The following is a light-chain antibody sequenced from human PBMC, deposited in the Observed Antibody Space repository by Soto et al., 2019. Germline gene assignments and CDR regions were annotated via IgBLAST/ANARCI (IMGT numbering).Light chain of an antibody. Sequence: QSALTQPASVAGSHGQSITISCTGTSSDVGGYNYVSWYQQHPGKAPKLMIYEVSNRPSGVSNRFSGSKSGNTASLTISGLQAEEEADYYCSSYTSSSTWVFGGGTKLTVL. CDR2: EVS. J-gene: IGLJ3*02. CDR3: SSYTSSSTWV. CDR1: SSDVGGYNY. V-gene: IGLV2-14*01.